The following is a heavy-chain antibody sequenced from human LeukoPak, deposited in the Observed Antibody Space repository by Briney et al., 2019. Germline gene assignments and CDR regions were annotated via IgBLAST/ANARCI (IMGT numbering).Heavy chain of an antibody. CDR2: ITSSSSYI. Sequence: PGGSLRLSCAASGFTFSSYTINWVRQAPGKGLEWVSSITSSSSYIHYADSLKGRFTISRDNAKNSLYLQMNSLRVEDTAVYYCARSHYGDLAWGQGTLVTVSS. CDR1: GFTFSSYT. CDR3: ARSHYGDLA. D-gene: IGHD4-17*01. V-gene: IGHV3-21*01. J-gene: IGHJ5*02.